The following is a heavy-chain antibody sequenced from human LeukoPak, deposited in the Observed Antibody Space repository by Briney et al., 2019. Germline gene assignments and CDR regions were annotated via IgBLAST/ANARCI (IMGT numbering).Heavy chain of an antibody. D-gene: IGHD3-10*01. V-gene: IGHV3-7*01. J-gene: IGHJ4*02. CDR2: IKGDGSQT. CDR3: ARFSSYDSGSYYRYLDY. Sequence: PGGSLRLSCEASGFTFSSLWMSWVRQAPGKGLEWVANIKGDGSQTYYVDSLRGRFTISRDNAKNSLYLQMSSLRAEDTAVYYCARFSSYDSGSYYRYLDYWGQGTLVTVSS. CDR1: GFTFSSLW.